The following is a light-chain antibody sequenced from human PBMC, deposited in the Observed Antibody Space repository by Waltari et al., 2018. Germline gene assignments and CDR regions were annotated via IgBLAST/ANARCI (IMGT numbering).Light chain of an antibody. Sequence: DVQMTQSPSTLSASVGDRVTITCRASQSVTNHLNWYQQKPGTPPKLLVYAASLLHSGVSSRFSGSGSGTDFTLTISGLRPEDFATYYCQQSYMTPYTFGQGTKLEIK. J-gene: IGKJ2*01. V-gene: IGKV1-39*01. CDR1: QSVTNH. CDR3: QQSYMTPYT. CDR2: AAS.